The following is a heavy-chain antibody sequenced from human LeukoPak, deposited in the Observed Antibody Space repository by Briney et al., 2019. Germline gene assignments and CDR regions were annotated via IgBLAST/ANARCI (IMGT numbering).Heavy chain of an antibody. J-gene: IGHJ4*02. V-gene: IGHV1-46*01. CDR2: INPSGGST. D-gene: IGHD2-2*01. Sequence: GASVKVSCKASGYTFTSYYMHWVRQAPGQGLEWMGIINPSGGSTSYAQKFQGRVTMTRDTSTSTVYMELCSLRSEDTAVYYCGVYCSSTSCYDYWGQGTLVTVSS. CDR3: GVYCSSTSCYDY. CDR1: GYTFTSYY.